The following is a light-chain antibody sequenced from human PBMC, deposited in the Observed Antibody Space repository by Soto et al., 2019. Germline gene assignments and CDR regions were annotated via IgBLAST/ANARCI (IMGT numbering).Light chain of an antibody. V-gene: IGKV1-5*03. CDR1: QSISSW. J-gene: IGKJ1*01. CDR2: KAS. Sequence: DIPMTQSPSTLSASVGDRVTITCRASQSISSWLAWYQQKPGKAPKLLIYKASSLESGVPSRFSGSGSVTEFTLTISSLQPDDFATYYCQQYNSYSWTCGQGTKVEIK. CDR3: QQYNSYSWT.